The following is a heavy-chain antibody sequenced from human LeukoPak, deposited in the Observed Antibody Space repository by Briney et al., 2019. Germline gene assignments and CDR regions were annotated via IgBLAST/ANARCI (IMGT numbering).Heavy chain of an antibody. CDR1: GGTFSSYA. Sequence: ASVKISCKASGGTFSSYAISWVRQAPGQGLEWVGGIIPIFGTANYAQKFQGRVTITTDESTSTAYMELSSLRSEDTAVYYCAVGSYYDFWSGYSLDPWGQGTLVTVSS. J-gene: IGHJ5*02. CDR3: AVGSYYDFWSGYSLDP. CDR2: IIPIFGTA. V-gene: IGHV1-69*05. D-gene: IGHD3-3*01.